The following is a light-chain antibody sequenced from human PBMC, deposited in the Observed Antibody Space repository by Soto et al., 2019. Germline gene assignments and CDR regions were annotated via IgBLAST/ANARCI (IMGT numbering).Light chain of an antibody. Sequence: QSALTQPSSVYGTPGQSITISCTGTGSDVGAYNYVPWYQQHPGKAPKLMIYDVSNRPSGVSNRFSGSKSGNTASLTISGLQAEDEADYYCSSYTKSRTLVFGTGTKVTVL. CDR1: GSDVGAYNY. V-gene: IGLV2-14*01. CDR3: SSYTKSRTLV. CDR2: DVS. J-gene: IGLJ1*01.